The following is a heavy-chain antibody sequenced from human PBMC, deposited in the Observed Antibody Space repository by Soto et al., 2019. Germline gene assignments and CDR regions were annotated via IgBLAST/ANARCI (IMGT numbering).Heavy chain of an antibody. V-gene: IGHV4-59*04. J-gene: IGHJ5*02. CDR2: IFYSGST. CDR3: ARSGGYSGYDHFFDP. Sequence: SETLSLTCTVSGVSFSSYYWSWIRQPPGKGLEWIGNIFYSGSTLYNPSLKGRVSIDVDTSSNQFSLRLTSVTAADTAVYFCARSGGYSGYDHFFDPWGHGTLVTVSS. D-gene: IGHD5-12*01. CDR1: GVSFSSYY.